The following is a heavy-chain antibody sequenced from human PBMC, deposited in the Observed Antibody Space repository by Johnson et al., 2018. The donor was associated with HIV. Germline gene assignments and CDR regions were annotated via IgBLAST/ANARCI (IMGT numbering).Heavy chain of an antibody. D-gene: IGHD1-1*01. CDR1: GFTFSDNY. CDR2: LYSGGDI. Sequence: VQLVESGGGLIQPGGSLRLSCAASGFTFSDNYMSWVRQAPGKGLEWVAVLYSGGDIYYADSVKGRFIIPRDNSKNTVYLQMNSLRAEDTAVYYCARAEPWDRRHYAFDIWGQGTVVTVSS. J-gene: IGHJ3*02. CDR3: ARAEPWDRRHYAFDI. V-gene: IGHV3-66*01.